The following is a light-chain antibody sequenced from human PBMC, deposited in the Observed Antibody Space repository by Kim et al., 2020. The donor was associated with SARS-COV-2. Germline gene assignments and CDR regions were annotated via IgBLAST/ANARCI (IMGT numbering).Light chain of an antibody. V-gene: IGKV1-5*03. J-gene: IGKJ1*01. CDR1: QSISSW. CDR2: KAS. CDR3: QQYYTLGT. Sequence: DIQMTQSPSTLSASVGDRVTITCRASQSISSWLAWYQQKPGTAPKLLIYKASSLESGVPSRFSGSASGTEFTLTISSLQPDDFATYYCQQYYTLGTFGQGTKVDIK.